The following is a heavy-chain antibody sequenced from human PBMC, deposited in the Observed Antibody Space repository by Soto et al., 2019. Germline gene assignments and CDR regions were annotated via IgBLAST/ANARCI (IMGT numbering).Heavy chain of an antibody. CDR3: ARGDVANYGMDV. CDR1: GRSISSSSYY. CDR2: IYYSGST. V-gene: IGHV4-39*07. D-gene: IGHD2-15*01. J-gene: IGHJ6*02. Sequence: PEPVSLTCTVSGRSISSSSYYWGWIRQPPGKGLEWIGSIYYSGSTYYNPSLKSRVTISVDTSKNQCSLKLSSVTAADTAVYYCARGDVANYGMDVWGPGTTVTV.